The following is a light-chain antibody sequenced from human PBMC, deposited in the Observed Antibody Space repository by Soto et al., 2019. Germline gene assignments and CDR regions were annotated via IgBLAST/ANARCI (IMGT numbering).Light chain of an antibody. CDR2: AAS. CDR3: QQYYDWPPT. V-gene: IGKV1-27*01. Sequence: DIQMTQSPSSLSGSVGDSVTITCRASQGISNYLAWYQQRPGKAPTLLSYAASTLQSGVPSRFSGSGSGTDFTLTISSLQSEDFALYYCQQYYDWPPTFGQGTKVDIK. J-gene: IGKJ1*01. CDR1: QGISNY.